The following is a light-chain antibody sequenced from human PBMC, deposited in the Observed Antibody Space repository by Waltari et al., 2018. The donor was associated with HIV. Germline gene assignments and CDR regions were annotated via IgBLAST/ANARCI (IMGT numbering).Light chain of an antibody. CDR2: DSR. CDR1: RSNTGAGYD. Sequence: QSLLTPPPPRSGAPGQRVTSSCPGSRSNTGAGYDVHTYQQLPGKAPKLLIHDSRDRPSGVRDRFSGSKSGTSASLAITGLQAEDEADYYCQSYDNNLSVWMFGGGTKLTVL. CDR3: QSYDNNLSVWM. V-gene: IGLV1-40*01. J-gene: IGLJ3*02.